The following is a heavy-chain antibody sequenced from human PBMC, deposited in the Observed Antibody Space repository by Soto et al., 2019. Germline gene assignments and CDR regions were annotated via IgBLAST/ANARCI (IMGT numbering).Heavy chain of an antibody. CDR2: IYSSGST. Sequence: PSETLSLTCTVSGDSISSYYWSWIRQPARKGLEWIGRIYSSGSTNYNPSLKSRVSMSVDTSKNQFSLKLSSVTAADTAVYYCARDSQKVGTTRLYFGLWGRGTLVTVSS. V-gene: IGHV4-4*07. D-gene: IGHD1-26*01. CDR1: GDSISSYY. CDR3: ARDSQKVGTTRLYFGL. J-gene: IGHJ2*01.